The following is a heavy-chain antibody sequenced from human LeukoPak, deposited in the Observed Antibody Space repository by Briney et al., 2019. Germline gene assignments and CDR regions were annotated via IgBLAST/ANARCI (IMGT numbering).Heavy chain of an antibody. V-gene: IGHV1-8*01. CDR3: ASGVHVDGSGSYYLDY. D-gene: IGHD3-10*01. CDR2: MNPNSGNT. J-gene: IGHJ4*02. Sequence: ASVKVSCKASGYTFTSSDINWVRQATGQGLEWMGWMNPNSGNTGYAQKLQGRVTMTRKTSISTAYMELSSLRSEDTAVYYCASGVHVDGSGSYYLDYWGQGTLVTVSS. CDR1: GYTFTSSD.